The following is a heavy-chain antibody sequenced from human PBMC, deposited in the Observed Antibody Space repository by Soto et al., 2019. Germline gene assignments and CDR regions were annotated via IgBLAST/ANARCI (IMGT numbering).Heavy chain of an antibody. Sequence: QITLKESGLALVKPTQTLTLTCTFSGFSLTTRGVAVGWVRQPPGKALAWLSLTYWDDDKRYTPSLRTRLSMSKGPSYTQVVLTMTDMDPADTATYYCVYESISIFGDFYMEVWGKGTSVTVSS. CDR2: TYWDDDK. V-gene: IGHV2-5*02. CDR1: GFSLTTRGVA. J-gene: IGHJ6*03. D-gene: IGHD3-3*01. CDR3: VYESISIFGDFYMEV.